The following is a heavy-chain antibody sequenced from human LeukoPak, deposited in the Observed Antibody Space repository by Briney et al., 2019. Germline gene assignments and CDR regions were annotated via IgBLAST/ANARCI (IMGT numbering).Heavy chain of an antibody. CDR3: ARGYGSGTNYYYYYMDV. D-gene: IGHD3-10*01. J-gene: IGHJ6*03. CDR2: IYHSGST. Sequence: SETLSLTCTVSGYSISSGYYWGWIRQPPGKGLEWIGSIYHSGSTYYNPSLKSRVTISVDTSKNQFSLKLSSVTAADTAVYYCARGYGSGTNYYYYYMDVWGKGTTVTVSS. CDR1: GYSISSGYY. V-gene: IGHV4-38-2*02.